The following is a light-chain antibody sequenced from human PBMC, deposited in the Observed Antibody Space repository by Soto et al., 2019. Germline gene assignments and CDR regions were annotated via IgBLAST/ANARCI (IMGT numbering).Light chain of an antibody. CDR3: QYFGSPIT. CDR2: GAS. V-gene: IGKV3-20*01. CDR1: QTASSSH. J-gene: IGKJ5*01. Sequence: EIVLTQSPDTLSLSPGERATLSCRASQTASSSHLVWYHQKPGQAPRLLIYGASNRTTGIPDRFSGSGSGTDFTLTISRLEPEDFAVYYCQYFGSPITFGQGTRLEIK.